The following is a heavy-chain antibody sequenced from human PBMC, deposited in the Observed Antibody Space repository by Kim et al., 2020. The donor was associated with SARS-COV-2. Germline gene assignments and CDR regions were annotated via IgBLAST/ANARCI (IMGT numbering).Heavy chain of an antibody. V-gene: IGHV3-21*01. Sequence: GGSLRLSCAASGFTFSSYSMNWVRQAPGKGLEWVSSISSSSSYIYYADSVKGRFTISRYNAKNSLYLQMNSLRAEDTAVYYCARDSRDFWSGQILADWYFDLWGRGTLVTVSS. D-gene: IGHD3-3*01. J-gene: IGHJ2*01. CDR2: ISSSSSYI. CDR3: ARDSRDFWSGQILADWYFDL. CDR1: GFTFSSYS.